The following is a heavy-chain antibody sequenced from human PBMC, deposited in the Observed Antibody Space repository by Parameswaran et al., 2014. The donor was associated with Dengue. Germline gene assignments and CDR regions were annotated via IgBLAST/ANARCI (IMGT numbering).Heavy chain of an antibody. CDR2: INHSGST. CDR1: GGSFSGYY. CDR3: ARISGYSYGYYAKKGYQDY. J-gene: IGHJ4*02. V-gene: IGHV4-34*01. D-gene: IGHD5-18*01. Sequence: SETLSLTCAVYGGSFSGYYWSWIRQPPGKGLEWIGEINHSGSTNYNPSLKSRVTISVDTSKNQFSLKLSSVTAADTAVYYCARISGYSYGYYAKKGYQDYWGQGTLVTVSS.